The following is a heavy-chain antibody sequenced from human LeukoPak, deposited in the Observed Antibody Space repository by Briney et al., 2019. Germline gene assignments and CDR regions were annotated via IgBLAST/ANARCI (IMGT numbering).Heavy chain of an antibody. Sequence: GGSLRLSCGASGFTFRSHWMHWVRQAPGKGLVWVSRINRDGSSTSYADSVKGRFTISRDNAKNTLYLQMNSLRAEDTAVYYCAKTGALIYAPWDWFDPWGQGTLVTVSS. D-gene: IGHD2-2*02. CDR2: INRDGSST. V-gene: IGHV3-74*01. J-gene: IGHJ5*02. CDR3: AKTGALIYAPWDWFDP. CDR1: GFTFRSHW.